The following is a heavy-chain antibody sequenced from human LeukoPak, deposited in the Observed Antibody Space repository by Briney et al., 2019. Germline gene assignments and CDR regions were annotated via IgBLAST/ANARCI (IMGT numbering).Heavy chain of an antibody. V-gene: IGHV3-30-3*01. D-gene: IGHD3-3*01. CDR1: GFTFSSYA. CDR3: ASYYDFWSGYAPD. J-gene: IGHJ4*02. Sequence: GGSLRLSCAASGFTFSSYAMPWVRQAPGKGLEWVAVISYDGSNKYYADSVKGRFTISRDNSKNTLYLQMNSLRAEDTAVYYCASYYDFWSGYAPDWGQGTLVTVSS. CDR2: ISYDGSNK.